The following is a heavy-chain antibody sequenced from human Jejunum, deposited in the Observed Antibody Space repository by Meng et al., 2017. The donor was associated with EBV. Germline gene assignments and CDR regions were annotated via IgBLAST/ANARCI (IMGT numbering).Heavy chain of an antibody. CDR1: GFTFSTSS. J-gene: IGHJ4*02. Sequence: VRLGESGGGLGQPGGSLKLSCGASGFTFSTSSIHWVRQASGKGLEWVGHMKSKARNSVTTYAASLQGRFTISRDDSKNTAYLQMDSLKTEDTAVYYCAAYCGSDCYYIDYWGRGTLVTVSS. D-gene: IGHD2-21*02. V-gene: IGHV3-73*02. CDR3: AAYCGSDCYYIDY. CDR2: MKSKARNSVT.